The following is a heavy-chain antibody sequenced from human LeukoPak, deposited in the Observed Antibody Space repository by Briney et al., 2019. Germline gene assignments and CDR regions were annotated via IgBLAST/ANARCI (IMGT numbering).Heavy chain of an antibody. V-gene: IGHV3-30*04. CDR2: ISYDGSNK. CDR3: AKGSEIXXGPDY. J-gene: IGHJ4*01. Sequence: GRSLSLSCAASGFTFSSYAMHWVRQAPGKGLEWVAVISYDGSNKYYADSVKGRFTISRDNSKNTLYLQMNSLRAEDMALYYCAKGSEIXXGPDYW. CDR1: GFTFSSYA. D-gene: IGHD3-10*01.